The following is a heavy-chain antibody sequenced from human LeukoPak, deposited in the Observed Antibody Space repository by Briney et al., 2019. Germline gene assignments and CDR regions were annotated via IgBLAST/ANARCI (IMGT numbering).Heavy chain of an antibody. CDR1: GFTFSSYA. V-gene: IGHV3-23*01. J-gene: IGHJ4*02. CDR3: ARGREQQLATYYFDY. D-gene: IGHD6-13*01. Sequence: GGSLRLSCAASGFTFSSYAMSWVRQAPGKGLGWVSAISGSGGSTYYADSVKGRFTISRDNSKNTLYLQMNSPRAEDTAVYYCARGREQQLATYYFDYWGQGTLVTVSS. CDR2: ISGSGGST.